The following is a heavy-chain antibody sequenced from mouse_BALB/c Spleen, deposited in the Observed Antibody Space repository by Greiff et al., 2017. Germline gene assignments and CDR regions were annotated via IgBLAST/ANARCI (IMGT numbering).Heavy chain of an antibody. D-gene: IGHD2-1*01. CDR1: GYTFTEYT. Sequence: EVMLVESGPELVKPGASVKISCKTSGYTFTEYTMHWVKQSHGKSLEWIGGINPNNGGTSYNQKFKGKATLTVDKSSSTAYMELRSLTSEDSAVYYCARSTTSTDWFAYWGQGTLVTVSA. V-gene: IGHV1-18*01. CDR3: ARSTTSTDWFAY. J-gene: IGHJ3*01. CDR2: INPNNGGT.